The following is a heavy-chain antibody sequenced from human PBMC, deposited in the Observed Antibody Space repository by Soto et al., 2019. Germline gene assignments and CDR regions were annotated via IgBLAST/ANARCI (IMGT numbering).Heavy chain of an antibody. CDR1: GGSISSGGYY. Sequence: SETLSLTFTVSGGSISSGGYYWSWIRQHPGKGLEWIGYIYYSGSTYYNPSLKSRVTISVDTSKNQFSLKLSSVTAADTAVYYCASSGTHWGAFDIWGQGTMVTVSS. J-gene: IGHJ3*02. D-gene: IGHD1-26*01. CDR3: ASSGTHWGAFDI. V-gene: IGHV4-31*03. CDR2: IYYSGST.